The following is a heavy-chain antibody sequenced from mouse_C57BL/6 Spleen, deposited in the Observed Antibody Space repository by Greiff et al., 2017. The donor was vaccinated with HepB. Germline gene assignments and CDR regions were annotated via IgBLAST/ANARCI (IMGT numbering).Heavy chain of an antibody. CDR3: ARDDGYYDYY. D-gene: IGHD2-3*01. Sequence: VKLQQPGAELVRPGSSVKLSCKASGYTFTSYWMHWVKQRPIQGLEWIGNIDPSDSETHYNQKFKDKATLTVDKSSSTAYMQLSSLTSEDSAVYYCARDDGYYDYYWGQGTTLTVSS. CDR1: GYTFTSYW. J-gene: IGHJ2*01. V-gene: IGHV1-52*01. CDR2: IDPSDSET.